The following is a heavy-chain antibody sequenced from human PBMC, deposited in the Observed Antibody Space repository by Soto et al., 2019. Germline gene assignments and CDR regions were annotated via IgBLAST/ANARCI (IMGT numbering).Heavy chain of an antibody. CDR3: ATSYDTGFDP. D-gene: IGHD3-9*01. J-gene: IGHJ5*02. CDR1: GYKFSTYA. V-gene: IGHV1-18*01. Sequence: TVRVSCAASGYKFSTYAISWLRQAPGQGLEWMGLITPNSGYTNYAQKFQGRLILTTDIPSSTAYMELTSLRYDDTAIYYCATSYDTGFDPWGQGTLVSVS. CDR2: ITPNSGYT.